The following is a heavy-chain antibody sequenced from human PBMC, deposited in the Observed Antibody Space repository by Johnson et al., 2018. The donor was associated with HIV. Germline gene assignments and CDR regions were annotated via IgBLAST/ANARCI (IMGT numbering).Heavy chain of an antibody. D-gene: IGHD6-13*01. CDR1: GFTFSTYG. CDR3: VRDPGAPAGGAFDI. CDR2: IYSGGST. V-gene: IGHV3-NL1*01. J-gene: IGHJ3*02. Sequence: QMQLVESGGGVVQPGRSLRLSCVASGFTFSTYGMHWVRQAPGKGLEWVSVIYSGGSTYYANSVKGRFTISRDNSKSTLYLQMGSLRAEDMAVYYCVRDPGAPAGGAFDIWGQGTVVTVSS.